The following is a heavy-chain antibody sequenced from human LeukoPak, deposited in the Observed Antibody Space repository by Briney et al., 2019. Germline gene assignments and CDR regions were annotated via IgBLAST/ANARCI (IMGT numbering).Heavy chain of an antibody. J-gene: IGHJ4*02. D-gene: IGHD2-15*01. CDR2: IYYTGSS. Sequence: SETLSLTCTVSGGSISYSSYYWGWIRQPPGKGLEWIGSIYYTGSSYYNPSLKSRVTISVDTSKNQFSLKLRSVTAPDTAVYYCARDCSGGSCFSGPFEYWGQGTLVIVSS. V-gene: IGHV4-39*02. CDR3: ARDCSGGSCFSGPFEY. CDR1: GGSISYSSYY.